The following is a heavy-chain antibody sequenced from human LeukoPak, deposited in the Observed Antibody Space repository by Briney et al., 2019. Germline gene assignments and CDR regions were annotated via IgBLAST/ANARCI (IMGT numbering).Heavy chain of an antibody. CDR2: IDKEGSAA. D-gene: IGHD1-26*01. CDR3: ARGGYSGSYYRFD. CDR1: GFIFTNYW. V-gene: IGHV3-74*01. J-gene: IGHJ4*02. Sequence: PGGSLRLSRVSSGFIFTNYWMHWVRQVPGKGPVWVGRIDKEGSAAFYAESVKGRFTISRDNVKSTVYLQMDSLTAEDTAVYHCARGGYSGSYYRFDWGQGTLVTVSS.